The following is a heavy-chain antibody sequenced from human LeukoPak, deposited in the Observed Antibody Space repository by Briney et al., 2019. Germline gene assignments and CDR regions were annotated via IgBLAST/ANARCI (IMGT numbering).Heavy chain of an antibody. CDR3: ARGPNSNRSGLDF. D-gene: IGHD1-14*01. V-gene: IGHV3-74*01. Sequence: GGSLRLSCTASGFSFSGHWMHWARQRPGKGLVWVSRISPTGSTTSYADSVKGRFTVSRDNAKNTLYLQVNNLRAEDTAVYYCARGPNSNRSGLDFWGQGTLLTVSS. J-gene: IGHJ4*02. CDR2: ISPTGSTT. CDR1: GFSFSGHW.